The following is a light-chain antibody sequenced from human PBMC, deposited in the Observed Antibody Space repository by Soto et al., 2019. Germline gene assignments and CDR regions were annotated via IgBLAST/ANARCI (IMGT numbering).Light chain of an antibody. CDR2: DAS. CDR3: QQRSNWPPYT. Sequence: EIVLTQSPATLSLSPGERATLSCRASQSVCSYLAWYQPKPGQAPRLLIYDASNRATGIPARFSGSGSGTNFTLTISSLEPEDFAVYYCQQRSNWPPYTFGQGTKLEIK. CDR1: QSVCSY. V-gene: IGKV3-11*01. J-gene: IGKJ2*01.